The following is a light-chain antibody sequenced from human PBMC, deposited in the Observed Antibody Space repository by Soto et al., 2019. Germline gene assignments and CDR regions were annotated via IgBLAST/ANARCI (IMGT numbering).Light chain of an antibody. V-gene: IGLV2-14*01. Sequence: QSALTQPASVSGSPGQSITISCTGTSSDVGGYNYVSWYQQHPGKAPKLMIYDVSNRPSGVSNRVSGSKSANTASLTISGLQAEDEAAYYCSSYTSSSTLVFGGGTQLTVL. CDR1: SSDVGGYNY. CDR3: SSYTSSSTLV. CDR2: DVS. J-gene: IGLJ2*01.